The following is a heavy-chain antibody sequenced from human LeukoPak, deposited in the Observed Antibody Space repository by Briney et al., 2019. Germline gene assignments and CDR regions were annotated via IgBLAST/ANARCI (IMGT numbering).Heavy chain of an antibody. CDR1: GGSISSGGYY. CDR2: IYYSGST. D-gene: IGHD1-26*01. Sequence: SQTLFLTCTVSGGSISSGGYYWSWIRQHPGKGLEWIGYIYYSGSTYYDPSLKSRVTISVDTSKNQFSLKLSSVTAADTAVYYCARDTGDAVGNWFDPWGQGTLVTVSS. J-gene: IGHJ5*02. CDR3: ARDTGDAVGNWFDP. V-gene: IGHV4-31*03.